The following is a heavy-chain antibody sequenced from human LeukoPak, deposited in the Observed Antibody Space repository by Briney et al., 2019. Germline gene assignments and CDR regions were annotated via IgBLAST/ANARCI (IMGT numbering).Heavy chain of an antibody. CDR1: GGSFSGYY. V-gene: IGHV4-34*01. D-gene: IGHD3-9*01. J-gene: IGHJ5*02. Sequence: SETLSLTSAVYGGSFSGYYWSWIRQPPGKGLEWIGEINHSGSTNYNPSLKSRVTISVDTSKNQFSLKLSSVTAADTAVYYCARGGNLRYFDWLLPNWFDPWGQGTLVTASS. CDR2: INHSGST. CDR3: ARGGNLRYFDWLLPNWFDP.